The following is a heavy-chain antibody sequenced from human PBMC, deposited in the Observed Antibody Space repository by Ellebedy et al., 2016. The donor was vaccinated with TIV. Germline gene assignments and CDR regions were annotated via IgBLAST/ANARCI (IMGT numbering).Heavy chain of an antibody. J-gene: IGHJ4*02. CDR1: GFTFSNAW. V-gene: IGHV3-15*01. CDR3: QLWFGELFPFDY. Sequence: PGGSLRLSCAASGFTFSNAWMSWVRQAPGKGLEWVGRIKSKTDGGTTDYAAPVKGRFTISRDDSKNTLYLQMNSLKTEDTAVYYCQLWFGELFPFDYWGQGTLVTVSS. D-gene: IGHD3-10*01. CDR2: IKSKTDGGTT.